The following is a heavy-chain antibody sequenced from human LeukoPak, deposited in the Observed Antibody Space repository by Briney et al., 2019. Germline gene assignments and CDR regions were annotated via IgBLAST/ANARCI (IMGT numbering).Heavy chain of an antibody. J-gene: IGHJ3*02. Sequence: RPGGSLRLSCAVSGFTFSSYEMTWVRQAPGKGLEWVSYISSSGSTTYYADSVKGRFTISRDNAKNSLYLQMNSLRAEDTAVYYCARKAHGGRVWGSSRTGDAFDIWGQGTMVTVSS. D-gene: IGHD3-16*02. CDR3: ARKAHGGRVWGSSRTGDAFDI. CDR2: ISSSGSTT. V-gene: IGHV3-48*03. CDR1: GFTFSSYE.